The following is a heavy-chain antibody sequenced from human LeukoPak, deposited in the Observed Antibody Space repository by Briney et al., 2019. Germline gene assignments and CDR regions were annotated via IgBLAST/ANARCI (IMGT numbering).Heavy chain of an antibody. CDR2: IYRGGST. CDR3: VRDYGGTSPFDY. Sequence: GGSLRLSCAASGFTVSSNYMSWVRQAPGKGLEWVSVIYRGGSTYYADSVKGRFTISRDNAKNSLYLQMNSLRAKDTAVYYCVRDYGGTSPFDYWGQGTLVTVSS. CDR1: GFTVSSNY. D-gene: IGHD4-23*01. J-gene: IGHJ4*02. V-gene: IGHV3-66*01.